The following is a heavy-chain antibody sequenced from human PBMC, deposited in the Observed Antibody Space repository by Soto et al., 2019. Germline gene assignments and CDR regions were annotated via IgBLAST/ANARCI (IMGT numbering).Heavy chain of an antibody. J-gene: IGHJ4*02. CDR2: IIPILGIA. CDR1: GGTFSSYT. Sequence: QVQLVQSGAEVKKPGSSVKVSCKASGGTFSSYTISWVRQAPGQGLEWMGRIIPILGIANYAQKFQGRVTITADKSTSTAYMELSSLRSEDTAVYYCAREASDYGDYVEDWGQGTLVTVSS. V-gene: IGHV1-69*08. D-gene: IGHD4-17*01. CDR3: AREASDYGDYVED.